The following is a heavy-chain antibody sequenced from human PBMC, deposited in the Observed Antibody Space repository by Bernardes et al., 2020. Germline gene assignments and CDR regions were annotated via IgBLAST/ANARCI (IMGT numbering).Heavy chain of an antibody. V-gene: IGHV1-8*01. Sequence: ASVKVSCMASGYTFTSYDINWVRQATGQGLEWMGWMNPNSGNTGYAQKFQGRVTMTRNTSISTAYMELSSLRSEDTAVYYCARGPYCSGGSCPLVDWGQGTLVTVSS. J-gene: IGHJ4*02. D-gene: IGHD2-15*01. CDR3: ARGPYCSGGSCPLVD. CDR2: MNPNSGNT. CDR1: GYTFTSYD.